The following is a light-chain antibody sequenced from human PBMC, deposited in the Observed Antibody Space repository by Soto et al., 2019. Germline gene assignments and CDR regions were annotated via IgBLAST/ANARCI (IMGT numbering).Light chain of an antibody. V-gene: IGKV3-15*01. CDR1: QGFSSN. CDR3: QQYNNWPFT. Sequence: VVMTQSPATLSVSPGERATLSCRASQGFSSNLAWYQQKPGQAPRLLIYDASTRATGIPARFSGSGPGTEFTLTISSLQSEDFAVYYCQQYNNWPFTFGGGTKVDIK. J-gene: IGKJ4*01. CDR2: DAS.